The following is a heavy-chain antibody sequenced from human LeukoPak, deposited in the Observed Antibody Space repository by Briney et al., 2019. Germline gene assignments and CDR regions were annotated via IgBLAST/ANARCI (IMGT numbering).Heavy chain of an antibody. CDR2: IKKDGSEK. V-gene: IGHV3-7*01. CDR1: GFTFSSYW. J-gene: IGHJ4*02. CDR3: ARHLSGVTGYTYGRGIDY. D-gene: IGHD5-18*01. Sequence: GGSLRLSCAASGFTFSSYWMSWVRQAPGKGLEWVANIKKDGSEKYYVDSVKGRFTISRDNARTSLYLQMISLRAEDTAVYYCARHLSGVTGYTYGRGIDYWGQGTLVTVSS.